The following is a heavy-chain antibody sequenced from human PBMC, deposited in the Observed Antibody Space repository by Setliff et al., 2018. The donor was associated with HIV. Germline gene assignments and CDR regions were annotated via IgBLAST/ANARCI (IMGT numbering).Heavy chain of an antibody. CDR3: ARRDGRSMNAFQI. CDR1: DYTFTTYW. D-gene: IGHD2-21*01. V-gene: IGHV5-51*01. CDR2: IYPDDSDI. Sequence: PGESPKISCKALDYTFTTYWIAWVRQMPGEGLEWMGIIYPDDSDIRYNPSFQSQITISADKSIATAYLQLNNLKASDTATYYCARRDGRSMNAFQIWGPGTVVTVSS. J-gene: IGHJ3*01.